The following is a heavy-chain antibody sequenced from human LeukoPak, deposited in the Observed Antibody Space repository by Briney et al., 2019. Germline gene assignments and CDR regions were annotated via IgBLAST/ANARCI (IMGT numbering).Heavy chain of an antibody. D-gene: IGHD2-15*01. CDR1: GGSFISYA. CDR3: ARALKGYCSGGSCSYYFDY. J-gene: IGHJ4*02. CDR2: IIPIFGTA. Sequence: ASVKVSCKASGGSFISYAISWARQAPGQGLEWMGGIIPIFGTANYAQKFQGRVTITADESTSTAYMELSSLRSEDTAVYYCARALKGYCSGGSCSYYFDYWGQGTLVTVSS. V-gene: IGHV1-69*13.